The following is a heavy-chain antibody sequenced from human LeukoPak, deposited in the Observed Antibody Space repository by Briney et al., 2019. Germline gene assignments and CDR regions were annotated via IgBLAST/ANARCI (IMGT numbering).Heavy chain of an antibody. CDR2: IYYSGST. J-gene: IGHJ2*01. D-gene: IGHD1-26*01. Sequence: ASETLSLTCTVSGRSISSYYWSWIRQPPGKGLEWIGYIYYSGSTNYNPSLKSRVTISVDTSKNQFSLKLSSVTAADTAVYYCARISSYSWYFDLWGRGTLVTVSS. CDR3: ARISSYSWYFDL. CDR1: GRSISSYY. V-gene: IGHV4-59*01.